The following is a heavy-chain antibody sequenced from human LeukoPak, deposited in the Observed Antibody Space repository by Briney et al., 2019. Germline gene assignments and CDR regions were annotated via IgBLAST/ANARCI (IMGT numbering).Heavy chain of an antibody. CDR2: ISAYNGNT. V-gene: IGHV1-18*01. CDR3: ARDGLYKWELLPNDY. J-gene: IGHJ4*02. CDR1: GYTFTSYG. Sequence: ASVKVSCNASGYTFTSYGISWVRQAPGQGLEWMGWISAYNGNTNYAQKLQGRVTMTTDTSTSTAYMELRSLRSDDTAVYYCARDGLYKWELLPNDYWGQGTLVTVSS. D-gene: IGHD1-26*01.